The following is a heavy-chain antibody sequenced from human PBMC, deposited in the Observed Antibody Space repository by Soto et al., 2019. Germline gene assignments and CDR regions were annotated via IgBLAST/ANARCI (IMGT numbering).Heavy chain of an antibody. CDR2: ISYDGSNK. Sequence: SLRLSCAASGFTFSSYAMHWVRQAPGKGLEWVAVISYDGSNKYYADSVKGRFTISRDNSKNTLYLQMNSLRAEDTAVYYCARDGNWAYYYYGMDVWGQGTTVTVSS. J-gene: IGHJ6*02. D-gene: IGHD7-27*01. CDR1: GFTFSSYA. V-gene: IGHV3-30-3*01. CDR3: ARDGNWAYYYYGMDV.